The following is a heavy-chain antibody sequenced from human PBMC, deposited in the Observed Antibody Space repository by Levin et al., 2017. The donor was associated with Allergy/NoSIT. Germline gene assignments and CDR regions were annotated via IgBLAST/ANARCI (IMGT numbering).Heavy chain of an antibody. Sequence: SGGSLRLSCTASGYTFTSYGISWVRQAPGQGLEWMGWICAYNGNKNYAQTLQGRVTMSTDTSTSTAYMELRSLRSDDTAVYYCAGQTTRGYYDYYGMDVWGQGTTVTVSS. CDR3: AGQTTRGYYDYYGMDV. V-gene: IGHV1-18*01. J-gene: IGHJ6*02. CDR2: ICAYNGNK. D-gene: IGHD1-7*01. CDR1: GYTFTSYG.